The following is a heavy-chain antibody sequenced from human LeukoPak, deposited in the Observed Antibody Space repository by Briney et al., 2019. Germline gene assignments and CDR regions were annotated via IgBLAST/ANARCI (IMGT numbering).Heavy chain of an antibody. Sequence: GGSLRLSCAASGFTFSSYEMNWVRQAPGKGLEGVSYISSSGSTIYYADSVKGRFTISRDNAKNSLYLQMNSLRAEDTAVYYCAREGELLDFDYWGQGTLVTVSS. CDR3: AREGELLDFDY. CDR1: GFTFSSYE. D-gene: IGHD1-26*01. J-gene: IGHJ4*02. V-gene: IGHV3-48*03. CDR2: ISSSGSTI.